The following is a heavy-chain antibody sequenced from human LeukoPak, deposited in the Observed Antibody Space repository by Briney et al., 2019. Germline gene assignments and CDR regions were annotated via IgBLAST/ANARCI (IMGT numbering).Heavy chain of an antibody. CDR3: AMVGESGWFDP. V-gene: IGHV4-39*01. D-gene: IGHD3-10*01. CDR1: GGSISSSSYY. Sequence: SETLSLTCTVSGGSISSSSYYWGWIRQPPGKGLEWIGGIYYSGSTYYNPSLKSRVTISVDTSKNQFSLKLSSVTAADTAVYYCAMVGESGWFDPWGQGTLVTVSS. CDR2: IYYSGST. J-gene: IGHJ5*02.